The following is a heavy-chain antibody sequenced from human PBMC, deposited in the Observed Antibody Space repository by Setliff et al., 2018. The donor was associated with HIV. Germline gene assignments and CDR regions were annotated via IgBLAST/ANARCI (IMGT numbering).Heavy chain of an antibody. V-gene: IGHV3-30*02. D-gene: IGHD4-17*01. CDR3: AKDNLYGGNSAVFDY. Sequence: GGSLRLSCTGSGFTFGDYVVSWVRQAPGKGLEWVAVIWYDGSNKYYADSVKGRFTISRDNSKNTLYLQMNSLRAEDTAVYYCAKDNLYGGNSAVFDYWGQGTLVTVSS. CDR1: GFTFGDYV. CDR2: IWYDGSNK. J-gene: IGHJ4*02.